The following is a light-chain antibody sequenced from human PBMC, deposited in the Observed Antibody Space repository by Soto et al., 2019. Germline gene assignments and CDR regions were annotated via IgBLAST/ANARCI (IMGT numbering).Light chain of an antibody. CDR1: QSVSSY. J-gene: IGKJ4*01. CDR3: QQRSNWPLP. CDR2: DAS. V-gene: IGKV3-11*01. Sequence: EIELTQSPATLSLSPGERATLSCRASQSVSSYLAWYQQKPGQAPRLLIYDASNRATGIPARFSGSGSGTNFTIPISSLEPEDFAVYYCQQRSNWPLPYGGGTKVEIK.